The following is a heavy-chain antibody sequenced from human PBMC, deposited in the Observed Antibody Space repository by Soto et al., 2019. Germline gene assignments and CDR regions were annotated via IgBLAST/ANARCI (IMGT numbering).Heavy chain of an antibody. CDR2: ISYGGGTT. J-gene: IGHJ4*02. CDR1: GFTFSNYA. D-gene: IGHD3-22*01. Sequence: PGGSLRLSCAASGFTFSNYAMSWVRQAPGKGLEWVSAISYGGGTTYYADSVKGWFTISRDNSKNTLYLQMNSLRAEDTAVYYCAKNPGYYYDSTGYHFDYWGQGTLVTSPQ. V-gene: IGHV3-23*01. CDR3: AKNPGYYYDSTGYHFDY.